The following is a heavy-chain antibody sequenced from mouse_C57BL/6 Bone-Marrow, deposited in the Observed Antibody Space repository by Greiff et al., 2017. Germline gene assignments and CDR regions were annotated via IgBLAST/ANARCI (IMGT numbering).Heavy chain of an antibody. D-gene: IGHD1-1*01. V-gene: IGHV1-52*01. Sequence: QVQLQQPGAELVRPGSSVKLSCKASGYTFTSYWMHWVKQRPIQGLEWIGNIDPSDSETHYNQKFKDKATLTVDKSPSTAYMQHSSLTSEDSAVYYCARSDPIRGYFDYWGQGTTLTVSS. CDR1: GYTFTSYW. CDR2: IDPSDSET. J-gene: IGHJ2*01. CDR3: ARSDPIRGYFDY.